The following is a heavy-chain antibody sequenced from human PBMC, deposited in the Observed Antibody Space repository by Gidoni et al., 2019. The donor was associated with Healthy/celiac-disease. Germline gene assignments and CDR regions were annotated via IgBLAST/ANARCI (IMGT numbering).Heavy chain of an antibody. CDR1: GFTFSSYA. CDR3: AKDRGSFDWSSYDY. Sequence: EVQLLESGGGLVQPGGSLRLSCAASGFTFSSYAMSWVRQAPGKGLEWVSAISGSGGSTYYADSVKVRFTISRDNSKNTLYLQMNSLRAEDTAVYYCAKDRGSFDWSSYDYWGQGTLVTVSS. D-gene: IGHD3-9*01. CDR2: ISGSGGST. V-gene: IGHV3-23*01. J-gene: IGHJ4*02.